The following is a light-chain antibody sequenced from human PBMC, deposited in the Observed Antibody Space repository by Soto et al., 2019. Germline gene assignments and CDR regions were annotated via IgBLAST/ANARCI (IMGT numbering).Light chain of an antibody. Sequence: QSVLTQPPSASGTPGQRVTISCSGSSSNIGSNTVNWYQQLPGTAPKLLIYGNNQRPSGVPYRFSGSKSGTSASLAISGLQSEDEADYYCAAWDDSLNGYVFGTGTKVTVL. J-gene: IGLJ1*01. CDR2: GNN. CDR3: AAWDDSLNGYV. CDR1: SSNIGSNT. V-gene: IGLV1-44*01.